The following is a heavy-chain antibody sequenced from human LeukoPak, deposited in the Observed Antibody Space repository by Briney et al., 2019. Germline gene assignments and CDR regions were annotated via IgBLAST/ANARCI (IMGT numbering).Heavy chain of an antibody. CDR3: ARVEWFGGYGMDV. CDR1: GVSFSGYF. D-gene: IGHD3-10*01. Sequence: PSETLSLTCAVYGVSFSGYFWSWIRQAPGKGLEWIGEIDHSGSTNYNPSLKSRVTISLDTSKNQFSLKLSSVTAADTAVYYCARVEWFGGYGMDVWGQGTSVTVS. J-gene: IGHJ6*02. CDR2: IDHSGST. V-gene: IGHV4-34*01.